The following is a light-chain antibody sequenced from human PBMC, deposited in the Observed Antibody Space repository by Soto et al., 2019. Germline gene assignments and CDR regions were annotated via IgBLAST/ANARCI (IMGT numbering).Light chain of an antibody. CDR2: DVS. V-gene: IGLV2-14*01. J-gene: IGLJ3*02. CDR1: YSDVGGYNF. CDR3: SSYTSISTVV. Sequence: QSALTQPASVSGYPGQSITISCTGTYSDVGGYNFVSWYQQHPGRAPKVMIYDVSDRPSGVSDRFSGSKSGNTASLTISGLQPEDEAFYYCSSYTSISTVVFGGGTKLTVL.